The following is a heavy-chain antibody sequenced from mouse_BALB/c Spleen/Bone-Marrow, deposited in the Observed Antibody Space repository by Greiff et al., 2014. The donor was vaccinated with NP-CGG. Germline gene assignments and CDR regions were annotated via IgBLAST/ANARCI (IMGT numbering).Heavy chain of an antibody. V-gene: IGHV1-54*01. Sequence: QVQLKESGAELVRPGTSVKVSCKASGYAFTNYFLEWVKQRPGQGLEWIGVLNPGSGGTNYNKKFKGKATLTADKSSSTAYMQLSSLTSDDSAVYFCARDGNWFPYWGQGTLVTVSA. CDR2: LNPGSGGT. CDR1: GYAFTNYF. CDR3: ARDGNWFPY. D-gene: IGHD2-1*01. J-gene: IGHJ3*01.